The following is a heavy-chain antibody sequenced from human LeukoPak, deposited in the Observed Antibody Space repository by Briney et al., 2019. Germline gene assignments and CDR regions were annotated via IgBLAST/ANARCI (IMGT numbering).Heavy chain of an antibody. CDR3: ARAYYDSSLLIDY. J-gene: IGHJ4*02. CDR2: INPNSGDT. CDR1: GYTFTGYY. D-gene: IGHD3-22*01. Sequence: GASVKVSCKASGYTFTGYYMHWVRQAPGQGLEWMGWINPNSGDTNYAQKFQGRVTMTRDTSISTAYMELSRLRSDDTAVYYCARAYYDSSLLIDYWGQGTLVTVSS. V-gene: IGHV1-2*02.